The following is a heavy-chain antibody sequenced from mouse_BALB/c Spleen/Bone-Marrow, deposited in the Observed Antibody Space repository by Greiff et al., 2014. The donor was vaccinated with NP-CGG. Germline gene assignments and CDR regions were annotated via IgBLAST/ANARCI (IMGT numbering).Heavy chain of an antibody. J-gene: IGHJ3*01. V-gene: IGHV14-3*02. Sequence: EVQLQESGAELVKPGASVKLSCTASGFNIKDTHMHWVKQRPEQGLEWIGRIDPANGNTKYDPKFQGKATITADTSSNTAYLQLSSLTSEDTAVYYRASYYYGSSTFAYWGQGTLVTVSA. D-gene: IGHD1-1*01. CDR3: ASYYYGSSTFAY. CDR1: GFNIKDTH. CDR2: IDPANGNT.